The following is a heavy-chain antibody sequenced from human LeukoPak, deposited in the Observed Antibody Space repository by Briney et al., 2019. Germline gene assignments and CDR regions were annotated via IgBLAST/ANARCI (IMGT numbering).Heavy chain of an antibody. CDR1: GGTFSSYA. D-gene: IGHD1-1*01. J-gene: IGHJ4*02. CDR3: ARGTGTISPFDY. CDR2: IIPILGIA. V-gene: IGHV1-69*04. Sequence: SVKVSCKASGGTFSSYAISWVRQAPGQGLEWMGRIIPILGIANYAQKFQGRVTITADKSTSTAYMELSSLRSDDTAVYYCARGTGTISPFDYWGQGTLVTVSS.